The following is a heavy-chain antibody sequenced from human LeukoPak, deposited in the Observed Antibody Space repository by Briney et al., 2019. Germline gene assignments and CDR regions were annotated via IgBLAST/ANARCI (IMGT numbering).Heavy chain of an antibody. J-gene: IGHJ4*02. D-gene: IGHD6-13*01. V-gene: IGHV3-48*03. Sequence: GGSLRLSCAASGFTFSSYEMNWVRQAPGKGLEWVSYISSSDSTIYYADSVKGRFTIARDNAKNSMYLQMNSLRAEDTAVYYCARDRWSASGSSWYDYWGQGTQVTVSS. CDR2: ISSSDSTI. CDR1: GFTFSSYE. CDR3: ARDRWSASGSSWYDY.